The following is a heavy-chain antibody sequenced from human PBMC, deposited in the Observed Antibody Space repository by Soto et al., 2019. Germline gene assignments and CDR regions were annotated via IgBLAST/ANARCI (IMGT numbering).Heavy chain of an antibody. D-gene: IGHD2-15*01. CDR1: GFTFSSYA. V-gene: IGHV3-23*01. CDR3: AKVSEVVVVVAATFDAFDI. J-gene: IGHJ3*02. Sequence: GSLRLSCAASGFTFSSYAMSWVRQAPGKGLEWVSAISGSGGSTYYADSVKGRFTISRDNSKNTLYLQMNSLRAEDTAVYYCAKVSEVVVVVAATFDAFDIWGQGT. CDR2: ISGSGGST.